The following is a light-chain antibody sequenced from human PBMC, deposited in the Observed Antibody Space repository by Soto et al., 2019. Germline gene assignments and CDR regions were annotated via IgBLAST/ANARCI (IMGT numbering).Light chain of an antibody. CDR2: GNT. Sequence: QSALTQPPSVSGAPGQRVTISCTGSSSNIGAGYDVHWYQQLPGTAPKLLISGNTNRPSGVPDRFSGSKSGTSASLAITGLQAEDEADYYCQSYDSSVSNVVFGGGTKLTVL. CDR3: QSYDSSVSNVV. CDR1: SSNIGAGYD. J-gene: IGLJ2*01. V-gene: IGLV1-40*01.